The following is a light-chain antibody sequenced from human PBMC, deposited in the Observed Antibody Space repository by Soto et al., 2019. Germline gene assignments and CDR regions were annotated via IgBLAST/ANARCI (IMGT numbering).Light chain of an antibody. CDR3: QQYNNWPPIT. V-gene: IGKV3-15*01. Sequence: EIVMTQSPATLSVSPGERATLSCRASQSVSSNLAWYQKKPGQAPRLLIFGASTRAAGVPARFSGSGSGTEFTLTISSLQSEDFAVYYCQQYNNWPPITFGPWTKVDIK. CDR1: QSVSSN. CDR2: GAS. J-gene: IGKJ3*01.